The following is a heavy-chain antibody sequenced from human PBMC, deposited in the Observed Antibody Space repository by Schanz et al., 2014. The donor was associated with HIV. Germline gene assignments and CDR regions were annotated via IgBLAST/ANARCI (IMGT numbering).Heavy chain of an antibody. CDR1: GFTFSGYG. CDR2: ISYDGSNK. CDR3: ARDLPNPYFDFSGPAGDY. D-gene: IGHD3-22*01. J-gene: IGHJ4*02. V-gene: IGHV3-30*03. Sequence: QVQLVESGGGVVQPGGSLRLSCVASGFTFSGYGMYWVRQAPGKGLEWVAFISYDGSNKYYADSVKGRFTISRDNSKNTLYLHMNSLRAEDTAVYYCARDLPNPYFDFSGPAGDYWGQGALVTVSS.